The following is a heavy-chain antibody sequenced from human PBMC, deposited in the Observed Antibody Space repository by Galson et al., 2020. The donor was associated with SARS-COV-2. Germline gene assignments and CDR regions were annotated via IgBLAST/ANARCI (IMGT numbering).Heavy chain of an antibody. CDR1: GYTFTSYG. D-gene: IGHD4-17*01. V-gene: IGHV1-18*01. J-gene: IGHJ6*02. Sequence: ASVKVSCKASGYTFTSYGISWVRQAPGQGLEWMGWISAYNGNTNYAQKLQGRVTMTTDTSTSTAYMELRSLRSDDTAVYYCARDGGDYKINCYYYGMDVWGQGTTVTVSS. CDR2: ISAYNGNT. CDR3: ARDGGDYKINCYYYGMDV.